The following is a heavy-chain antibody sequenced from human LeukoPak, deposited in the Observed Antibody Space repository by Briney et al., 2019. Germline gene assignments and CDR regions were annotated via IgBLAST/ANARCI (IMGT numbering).Heavy chain of an antibody. J-gene: IGHJ4*02. CDR3: ARESAGGPDY. CDR1: GFTLSTYW. Sequence: GGSLRLSCAASGFTLSTYWMSWVRQAPGKGLEWVANIKQDGSEQYYVDSVRGRFTISRDNSKNSLSLQMNSLRAEDTAIYYGARESAGGPDYGGQETLVTVS. CDR2: IKQDGSEQ. V-gene: IGHV3-7*05. D-gene: IGHD6-25*01.